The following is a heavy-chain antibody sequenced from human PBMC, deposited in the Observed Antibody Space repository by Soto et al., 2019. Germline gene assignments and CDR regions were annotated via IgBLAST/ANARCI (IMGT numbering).Heavy chain of an antibody. CDR3: ARDYGDYDKWFDP. Sequence: ASVKVSCKASGYTFTGYFMHWVRQAPGQGLEWMGWINPNSGGTNYAQKFQGRVTMTRDTSISKAYMELSRLRSDDTAVYYCARDYGDYDKWFDPWGKGTMVTVS. CDR1: GYTFTGYF. CDR2: INPNSGGT. V-gene: IGHV1-2*02. D-gene: IGHD4-17*01. J-gene: IGHJ5*02.